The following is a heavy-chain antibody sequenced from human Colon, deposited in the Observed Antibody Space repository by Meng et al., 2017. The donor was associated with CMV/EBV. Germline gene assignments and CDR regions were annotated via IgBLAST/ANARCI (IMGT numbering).Heavy chain of an antibody. CDR3: SRRRTGIPFDY. D-gene: IGHD2-21*01. CDR2: IYWDDDK. Sequence: QLTLKSSGRRLVKPTPSLSLTSSFYWFCLGSPGGGVGWLLRPPGQARGGVALIYWDDDKRYSPSLENRRTITKDTSKNQVVLTMTDMGPMDPATYFCSRRRTGIPFDYWGQGILVTVSS. V-gene: IGHV2-5*02. CDR1: WFCLGSPGGG. J-gene: IGHJ4*02.